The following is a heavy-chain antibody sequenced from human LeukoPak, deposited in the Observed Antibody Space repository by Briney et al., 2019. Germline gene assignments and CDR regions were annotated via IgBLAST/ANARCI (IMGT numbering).Heavy chain of an antibody. V-gene: IGHV3-21*06. Sequence: GGSLRLSCAASGFTFSNYGMNWVRQAPGKGLEWVSFTDTSGRYVYYGDSVKGRFTISRDNAKNLLFLQTNGLRAEDTALYYCARGRSITLLRGVAMSDGFDIWGQGAMVAVSS. D-gene: IGHD3-10*01. J-gene: IGHJ3*02. CDR3: ARGRSITLLRGVAMSDGFDI. CDR1: GFTFSNYG. CDR2: TDTSGRYV.